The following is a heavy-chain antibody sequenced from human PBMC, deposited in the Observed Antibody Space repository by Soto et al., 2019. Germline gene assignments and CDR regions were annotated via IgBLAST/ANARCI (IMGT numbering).Heavy chain of an antibody. CDR2: ISYDGSNK. V-gene: IGHV3-30*18. J-gene: IGHJ6*02. D-gene: IGHD3-22*01. CDR3: AKDWENSSGYYYYYYYYGMDV. CDR1: GFTFSSYG. Sequence: GGSLRLSCAASGFTFSSYGMHWVRQAPGKGLEWVAVISYDGSNKYYADSVKGRFTISRDNSKNTLYLQMNSLRAEDTAVYYCAKDWENSSGYYYYYYYYGMDVWGQGTTVTVSS.